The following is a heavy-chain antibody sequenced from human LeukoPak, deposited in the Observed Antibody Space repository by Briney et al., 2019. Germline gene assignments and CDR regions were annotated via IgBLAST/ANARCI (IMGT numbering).Heavy chain of an antibody. D-gene: IGHD1-26*01. CDR1: GGSFSGYY. Sequence: SETLSLTCAVYGGSFSGYYWSWIRQPPGKGLEWIGEINHSGSTNYNPSLKSRVTISVDTSKNQFSLKLSSVTAADTAVYYCARGTYRHSGSYPTYFDYWGQGTLVTVSS. J-gene: IGHJ4*02. CDR2: INHSGST. V-gene: IGHV4-34*01. CDR3: ARGTYRHSGSYPTYFDY.